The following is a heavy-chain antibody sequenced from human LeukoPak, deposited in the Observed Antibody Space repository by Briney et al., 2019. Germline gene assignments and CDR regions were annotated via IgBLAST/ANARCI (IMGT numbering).Heavy chain of an antibody. Sequence: ASVKVSCKASGYTFTSYDISWVRQATGQGLEWMGWMNPNSGNTGYAQKFQGRVTMTRNTSISTAYMELSSLRSEDTAVYYCARGYRYYYDSSGSHYWGQGTLVTVSS. V-gene: IGHV1-8*01. CDR3: ARGYRYYYDSSGSHY. D-gene: IGHD3-22*01. CDR2: MNPNSGNT. J-gene: IGHJ4*02. CDR1: GYTFTSYD.